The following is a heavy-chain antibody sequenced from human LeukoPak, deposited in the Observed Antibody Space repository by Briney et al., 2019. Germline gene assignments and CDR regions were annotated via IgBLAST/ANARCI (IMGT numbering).Heavy chain of an antibody. D-gene: IGHD2/OR15-2a*01. Sequence: GGSLRLSCAASGFTFSSYGMHWVRQAPGKGLEWVTFIRYDGSNKYYADSVKGRFTISRDNAKNTLYLQMNSLRAEDTAVYYCARDWFHAIDYWGQGTLVTVSS. CDR1: GFTFSSYG. J-gene: IGHJ4*02. V-gene: IGHV3-30*02. CDR2: IRYDGSNK. CDR3: ARDWFHAIDY.